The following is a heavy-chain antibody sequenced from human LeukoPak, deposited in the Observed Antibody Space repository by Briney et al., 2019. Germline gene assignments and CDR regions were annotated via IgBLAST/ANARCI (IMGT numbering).Heavy chain of an antibody. V-gene: IGHV4-39*07. D-gene: IGHD4-17*01. CDR3: ARNGDYSHDY. CDR1: GGSISSSSYY. Sequence: SETLSLTCTVSGGSISSSSYYWGWIRQPPGKGLEWIGSIYYSGSTYYNPSLKSRVTISVDTSKNQFSLKLSSVTAADTAVYYCARNGDYSHDYWGQGTLVTVSS. CDR2: IYYSGST. J-gene: IGHJ4*02.